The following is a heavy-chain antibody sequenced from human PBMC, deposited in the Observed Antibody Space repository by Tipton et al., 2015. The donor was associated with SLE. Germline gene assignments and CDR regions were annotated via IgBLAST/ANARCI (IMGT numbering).Heavy chain of an antibody. J-gene: IGHJ5*02. CDR2: IYYSGST. V-gene: IGHV4-59*11. Sequence: TLSLTCTVSGGSISSHYWSWIRQPPGKGLEWIGYIYYSGSTNYNPSLKSRVTISVDTSKNQFSLKLSSVTAADTAVYYCARGEWLVREGFDPWGQGILVTVSS. CDR3: ARGEWLVREGFDP. CDR1: GGSISSHY. D-gene: IGHD6-19*01.